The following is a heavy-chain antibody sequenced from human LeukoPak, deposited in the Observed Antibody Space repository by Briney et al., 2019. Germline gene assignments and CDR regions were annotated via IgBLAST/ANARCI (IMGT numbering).Heavy chain of an antibody. CDR3: ARDLGYDFRSGYPYGMDV. V-gene: IGHV4-59*01. J-gene: IGHJ6*02. CDR1: GGSISSYY. D-gene: IGHD3-3*01. Sequence: SETLSLTCTVSGGSISSYYWSWIRQPPGKGLEWIGYIYYSGSTNYNPSLKSRVTISVDTSKNQFSLKLSSVTAADTAVYYCARDLGYDFRSGYPYGMDVGGQGTTVTVSS. CDR2: IYYSGST.